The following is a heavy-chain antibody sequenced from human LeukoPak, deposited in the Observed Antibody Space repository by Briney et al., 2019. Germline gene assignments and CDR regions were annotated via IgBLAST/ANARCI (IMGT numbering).Heavy chain of an antibody. CDR1: GGSFSGCY. CDR2: INHSGST. CDR3: ARGGPYYYYYYMDV. Sequence: SETLSLTCAVYGGSFSGCYWSWIRQPPGKGLEWIGEINHSGSTNYNPSLKSRVTISVDTSKNQFSLKLSSVTAADTAVYYCARGGPYYYYYYMDVWGKGTTVTVSS. J-gene: IGHJ6*03. V-gene: IGHV4-34*01.